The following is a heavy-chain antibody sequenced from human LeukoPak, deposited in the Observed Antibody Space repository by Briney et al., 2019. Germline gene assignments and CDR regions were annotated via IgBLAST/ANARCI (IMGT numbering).Heavy chain of an antibody. Sequence: GRSLRLSCAASGFTFSSYGMHWVRQAPGKGLEWVAVISYDGSNKYYADSVKGRFTISRDNSKNTLYLQMNSLRAEDTAVYYCANDVLLWFGDPRGINGAFDIWGQGTMVTVSS. D-gene: IGHD3-10*01. J-gene: IGHJ3*02. CDR1: GFTFSSYG. V-gene: IGHV3-30*18. CDR3: ANDVLLWFGDPRGINGAFDI. CDR2: ISYDGSNK.